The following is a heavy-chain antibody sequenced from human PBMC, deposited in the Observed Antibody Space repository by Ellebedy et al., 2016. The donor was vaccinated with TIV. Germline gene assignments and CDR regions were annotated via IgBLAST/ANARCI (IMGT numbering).Heavy chain of an antibody. Sequence: MPSETLSLTCSVFHGSIASYYWSWIRQPPGKELEWIAYIYYAGSANYNPSPKSRVTISIDTSKSQFSLKLNSVTAADTAVYYCARHPLEWLVGPMYFDYWGQGTLVTVSS. J-gene: IGHJ4*02. V-gene: IGHV4-59*08. D-gene: IGHD6-19*01. CDR1: HGSIASYY. CDR2: IYYAGSA. CDR3: ARHPLEWLVGPMYFDY.